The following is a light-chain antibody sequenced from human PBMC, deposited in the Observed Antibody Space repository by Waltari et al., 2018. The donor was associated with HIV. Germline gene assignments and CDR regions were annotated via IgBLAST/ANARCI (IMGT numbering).Light chain of an antibody. CDR1: QSLLHSNGYSY. CDR3: MQALQTPRT. CDR2: LGS. Sequence: DIVMTQSPLTLPVTPGEAASISCRSSQSLLHSNGYSYLDWYLQKPGQSPQLLTYLGSNRASGVPDRFSVSGSGTDFTLKISRVEAEDVGVYYCMQALQTPRTFGQGTKVEFK. J-gene: IGKJ1*01. V-gene: IGKV2-28*01.